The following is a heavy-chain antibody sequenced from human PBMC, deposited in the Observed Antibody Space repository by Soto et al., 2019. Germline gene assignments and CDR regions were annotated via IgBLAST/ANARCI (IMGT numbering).Heavy chain of an antibody. CDR1: GFTFSGSA. CDR2: IRAKPNSYAT. D-gene: IGHD5-12*01. J-gene: IGHJ4*02. CDR3: PTQEVATGY. Sequence: EVQLVESGGGLVQPGGSLKLSCVASGFTFSGSAVHWVRQASGKGLEWVGRIRAKPNSYATGYAASVKGRFTFSRDDSKNTAYLQMNSLKSEDTAVYYCPTQEVATGYWGQGTLVTVSS. V-gene: IGHV3-73*01.